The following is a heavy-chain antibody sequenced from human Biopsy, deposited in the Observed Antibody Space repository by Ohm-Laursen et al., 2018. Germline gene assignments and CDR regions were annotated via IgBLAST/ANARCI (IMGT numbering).Heavy chain of an antibody. D-gene: IGHD6-19*01. CDR1: GDSLTSGPEN. Sequence: TLSLTCTVSGDSLTSGPENWSWIRQSPGQGLEYIGFIYSGGNTNYNPSLKNRVTMSVDTSKNQFYLKLYSVTAAYTAVYYCARGRRTSGWPYFDNWGQGALVIVSS. CDR2: IYSGGNT. V-gene: IGHV4-61*01. CDR3: ARGRRTSGWPYFDN. J-gene: IGHJ4*02.